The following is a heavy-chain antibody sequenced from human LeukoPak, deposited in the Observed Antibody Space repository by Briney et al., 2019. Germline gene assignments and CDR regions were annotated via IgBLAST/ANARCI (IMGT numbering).Heavy chain of an antibody. CDR2: ISGSGGTT. CDR3: AKDQHDYYGTNGQTLLPY. Sequence: PGGSLRLSCAASGFTFSNYAMSWVRQAPGKGLEWVSAISGSGGTTYYADSVRGRFTISRHNSRNTLYLQMDSLRADDTAVYYCAKDQHDYYGTNGQTLLPYWGQGTLVTASS. V-gene: IGHV3-23*01. J-gene: IGHJ1*01. D-gene: IGHD1-7*01. CDR1: GFTFSNYA.